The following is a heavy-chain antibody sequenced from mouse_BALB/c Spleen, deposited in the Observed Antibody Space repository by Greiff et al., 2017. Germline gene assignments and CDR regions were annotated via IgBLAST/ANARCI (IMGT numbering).Heavy chain of an antibody. Sequence: DVKLQESGPGLVKPSQSLSLTCSVTGYSITSGYYWNWIRQFPGNKLGWMGYISYDGSNNYNPSLKNRTSITRDTSKNQFFLKLNSVTTEDTATYYCARGYNLYYAMDYWGQGTSVTVSS. D-gene: IGHD1-3*01. CDR2: ISYDGSN. CDR1: GYSITSGYY. V-gene: IGHV3-6*02. CDR3: ARGYNLYYAMDY. J-gene: IGHJ4*01.